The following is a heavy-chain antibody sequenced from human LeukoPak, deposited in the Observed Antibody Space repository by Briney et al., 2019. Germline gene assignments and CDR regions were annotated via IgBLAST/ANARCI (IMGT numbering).Heavy chain of an antibody. J-gene: IGHJ4*02. CDR1: GFTFSSYA. D-gene: IGHD3-10*01. CDR2: ISGSAVDT. Sequence: GGSLRLSCAASGFTFSSYAMSWVRQAPGKGLEWVSAISGSAVDTWYADSVKGRFTISRDNSRDTLYLQMNSLRAEDTAVYYCAKDSMVRGVIIPIWGQGTLVTVSS. V-gene: IGHV3-23*01. CDR3: AKDSMVRGVIIPI.